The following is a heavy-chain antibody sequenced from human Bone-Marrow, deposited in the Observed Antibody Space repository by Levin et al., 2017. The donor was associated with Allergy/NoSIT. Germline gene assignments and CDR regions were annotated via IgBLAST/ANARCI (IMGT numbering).Heavy chain of an antibody. V-gene: IGHV1-3*01. CDR2: INAGNGNT. D-gene: IGHD6-6*01. CDR3: ARASSIAARPVRGKALYYYYYMDV. J-gene: IGHJ6*03. Sequence: ASVKVSCKASGYTFTSYAMHWVRQAPGQRLEWMGWINAGNGNTKYSQKFQGRVTITRDTSASTAYMELSSLRSEDTAVYYCARASSIAARPVRGKALYYYYYMDVWGKGTTVTVSS. CDR1: GYTFTSYA.